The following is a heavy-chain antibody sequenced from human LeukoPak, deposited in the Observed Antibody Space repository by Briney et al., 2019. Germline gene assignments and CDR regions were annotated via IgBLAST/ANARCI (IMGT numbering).Heavy chain of an antibody. CDR1: GFTFSSYG. CDR3: ANSEWFDP. J-gene: IGHJ5*02. CDR2: ISYDGSNK. V-gene: IGHV3-30*18. D-gene: IGHD1-26*01. Sequence: GGSLRLSCAASGFTFSSYGMHWVRQAPGKGLEWVAVISYDGSNKYYADSVKGRFTISRDNSKNTLYLQMNSLRAEDTAVYYCANSEWFDPWGQGTLVTVSS.